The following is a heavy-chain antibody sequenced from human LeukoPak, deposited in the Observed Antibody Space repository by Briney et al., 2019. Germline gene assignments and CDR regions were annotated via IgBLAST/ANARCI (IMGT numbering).Heavy chain of an antibody. CDR1: GFTFSTYG. Sequence: GGSLRLSCAASGFTFSTYGMHWVRQAPGKGREWVAYIRYDESNKYYADSVKGRLTISRDNSKNTLYLQMNNVRAEDTAVYYCAKKAGSYDHFDYWGQGTLVTVSS. J-gene: IGHJ4*02. CDR2: IRYDESNK. D-gene: IGHD1-26*01. CDR3: AKKAGSYDHFDY. V-gene: IGHV3-30*02.